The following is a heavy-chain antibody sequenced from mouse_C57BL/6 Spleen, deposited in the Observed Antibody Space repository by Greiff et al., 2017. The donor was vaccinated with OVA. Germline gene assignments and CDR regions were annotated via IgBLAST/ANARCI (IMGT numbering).Heavy chain of an antibody. J-gene: IGHJ4*01. CDR2: IWRGGST. Sequence: VKLMESGPGLVQPSQSLSITCTVSGFSLTSYGVHWVRQSPGKGLEWLGVIWRGGSTDYNAAFMSRLSITKDNSKSQVFFKMNSLQADDTAIYYCAKNDYGSSNAMDYWGQGTSVTVSS. V-gene: IGHV2-5*01. CDR1: GFSLTSYG. CDR3: AKNDYGSSNAMDY. D-gene: IGHD1-1*01.